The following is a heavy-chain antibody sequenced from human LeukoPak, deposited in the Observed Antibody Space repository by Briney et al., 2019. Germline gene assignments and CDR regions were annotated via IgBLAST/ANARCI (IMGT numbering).Heavy chain of an antibody. CDR2: IYHSGST. J-gene: IGHJ4*02. V-gene: IGHV4-30-4*08. CDR1: GGSFTDFY. CDR3: ARVDC. Sequence: SETLSLTCAVYGGSFTDFYWSWIRQPPGKGLEWIGSIYHSGSTYYNPSLKSRVTISVDTSKNQFSLKVSSVTAADTAVYYCARVDCWGQGTLVIVSS.